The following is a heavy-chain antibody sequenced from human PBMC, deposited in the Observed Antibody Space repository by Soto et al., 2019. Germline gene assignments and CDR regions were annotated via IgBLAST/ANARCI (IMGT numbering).Heavy chain of an antibody. CDR3: ARDLLDYYDAFDI. CDR2: ISSSGSTI. J-gene: IGHJ3*02. D-gene: IGHD3-10*01. Sequence: GAPRISCAASGVTFTSYSMSCVRHAPGKGLEWVSYISSSGSTIYYADSVKGRFTISRDNAKNSLYLQMNSLRAEDTAVYYCARDLLDYYDAFDIRGQGTMLTVSS. CDR1: GVTFTSYS. V-gene: IGHV3-48*04.